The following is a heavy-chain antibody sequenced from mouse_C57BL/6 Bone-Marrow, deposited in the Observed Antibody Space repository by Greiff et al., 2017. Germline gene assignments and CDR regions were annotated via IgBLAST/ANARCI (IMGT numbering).Heavy chain of an antibody. Sequence: QVQLQQSGPELVKPGASVKISCKASGYAFSSSWMNWVKQRPGKGLEWIGRIYPGDGDTNYNGKFKGKATLTAAKSSSTAYMQLSSLTSEDSAVYFCARKGGGNYAWFAYWGQGTLVTVSA. J-gene: IGHJ3*01. CDR3: ARKGGGNYAWFAY. CDR2: IYPGDGDT. CDR1: GYAFSSSW. V-gene: IGHV1-82*01. D-gene: IGHD2-1*01.